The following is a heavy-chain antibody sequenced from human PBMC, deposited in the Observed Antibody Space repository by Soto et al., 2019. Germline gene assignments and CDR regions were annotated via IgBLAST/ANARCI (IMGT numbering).Heavy chain of an antibody. CDR2: IYHSGST. V-gene: IGHV4-4*02. CDR3: ARAYSDGYCTNGVCYTANGMDV. J-gene: IGHJ6*02. Sequence: PSETLSLTCAVSGGSISSSNWWSWARQPPGKGLEWIGEIYHSGSTNYNPSLKSRVTISVDKSKNQFSLKLSSVTAADTAVYYCARAYSDGYCTNGVCYTANGMDVWGQGTTVTVSS. CDR1: GGSISSSNW. D-gene: IGHD2-8*01.